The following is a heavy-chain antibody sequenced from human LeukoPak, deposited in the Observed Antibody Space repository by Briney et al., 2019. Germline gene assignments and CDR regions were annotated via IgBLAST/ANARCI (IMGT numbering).Heavy chain of an antibody. D-gene: IGHD5-24*01. V-gene: IGHV3-9*03. J-gene: IGHJ4*02. CDR1: GFTFDDYA. CDR3: AGSVEMATRIDY. CDR2: ISWNSGSI. Sequence: VRSLGLSRAPSGFTFDDYAMHWVRHAPGEGLEWVSGISWNSGSIGYADSVKGRFTISRDNAKNSLYLQMNSLRAEDMALYYCAGSVEMATRIDYWGQGTLVTVSS.